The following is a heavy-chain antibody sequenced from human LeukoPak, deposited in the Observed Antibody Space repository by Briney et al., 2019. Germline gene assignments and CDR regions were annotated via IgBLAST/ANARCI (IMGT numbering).Heavy chain of an antibody. Sequence: GESLKISCKASGYSFTNYWIGWVRQVPGQGLEWMGVIYPGDSDTRYSPSFQGQVTISADKSITTASLQWSSLKASDSAIYYCARSPVPATIVARAFDVWGPGTMVTVSS. CDR3: ARSPVPATIVARAFDV. CDR1: GYSFTNYW. D-gene: IGHD2-2*02. V-gene: IGHV5-51*01. J-gene: IGHJ3*01. CDR2: IYPGDSDT.